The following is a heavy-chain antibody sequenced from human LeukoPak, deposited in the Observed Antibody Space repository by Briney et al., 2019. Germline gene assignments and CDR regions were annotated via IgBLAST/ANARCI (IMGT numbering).Heavy chain of an antibody. V-gene: IGHV3-30*18. J-gene: IGHJ6*02. CDR1: GFTFSSYG. CDR3: ANLIAAAGYYYYGMDV. CDR2: ISYDGSNK. D-gene: IGHD6-13*01. Sequence: PGGSLRLSCAASGFTFSSYGMHWVRQAPGKGLEWVAVISYDGSNKYYADSVKGRFTISRDNSKNTLYLQMNSLRAEDTAVYYCANLIAAAGYYYYGMDVWGQGTTVTVSS.